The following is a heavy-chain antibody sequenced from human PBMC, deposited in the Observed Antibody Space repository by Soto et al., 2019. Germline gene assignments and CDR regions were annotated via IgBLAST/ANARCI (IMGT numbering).Heavy chain of an antibody. J-gene: IGHJ4*02. V-gene: IGHV3-23*01. CDR3: ARVGYYYDSSGYPRPVDD. CDR2: ISGSGGST. Sequence: PGGSLRLSCAASGFTFSSYAMSWVRQAPGKGLEWVSAISGSGGSTYYADSVKGRFTISRDNSKNTLYLQMNSLRAEDTAVYYCARVGYYYDSSGYPRPVDDWGQGTLVTVSS. D-gene: IGHD3-22*01. CDR1: GFTFSSYA.